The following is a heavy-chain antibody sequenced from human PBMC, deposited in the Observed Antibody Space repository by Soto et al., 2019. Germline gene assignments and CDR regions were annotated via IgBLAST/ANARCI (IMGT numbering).Heavy chain of an antibody. J-gene: IGHJ4*02. V-gene: IGHV4-34*01. CDR3: ARGGYDFWSGYAYYFDY. Sequence: SETLSLTCAVYGGSFSGYYWSWIRQPPGKGLEWIGEINHSGSTNYNPSLKSRVTISVDTSKNQFSLKLSSVTAADTAVYYCARGGYDFWSGYAYYFDYWGQGTLVTVSS. CDR1: GGSFSGYY. CDR2: INHSGST. D-gene: IGHD3-3*01.